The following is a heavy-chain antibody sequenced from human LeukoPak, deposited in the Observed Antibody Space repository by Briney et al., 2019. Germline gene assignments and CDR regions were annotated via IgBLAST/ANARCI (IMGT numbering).Heavy chain of an antibody. D-gene: IGHD3/OR15-3a*01. CDR2: IKQDGSEK. Sequence: GGSLRLSCAASGFTFSSYWMSWVRQAPGKGLEWVANIKQDGSEKNYEDSVKGRFTISRDNAKNSLHLQMNSLRAEDTAVYYCASLRRTGTEIDAFDFWGQGTMVTVSS. CDR3: ASLRRTGTEIDAFDF. V-gene: IGHV3-7*01. J-gene: IGHJ3*01. CDR1: GFTFSSYW.